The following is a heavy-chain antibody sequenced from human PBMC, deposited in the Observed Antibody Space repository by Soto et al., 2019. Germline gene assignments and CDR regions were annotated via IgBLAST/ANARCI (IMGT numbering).Heavy chain of an antibody. CDR3: AKPYSGTYIIDS. CDR2: INGGGGST. V-gene: IGHV3-23*01. CDR1: GFAFSIYA. Sequence: GGSLRLSCAASGFAFSIYAMSWVRQAPGKGLEWVSAINGGGGSTYYADSVKGRLTISRDNSKNTLYLQMDSLRAEDTAVYYCAKPYSGTYIIDSWGQGTLVTVSS. J-gene: IGHJ4*02. D-gene: IGHD1-26*01.